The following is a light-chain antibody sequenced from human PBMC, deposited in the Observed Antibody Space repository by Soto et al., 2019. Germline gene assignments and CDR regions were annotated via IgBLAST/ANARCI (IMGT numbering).Light chain of an antibody. J-gene: IGKJ4*01. CDR1: QNINFN. CDR3: QQYHNWPPLT. V-gene: IGKV3D-15*01. CDR2: GAS. Sequence: ETLMTQSPATLSASPGERVTLSCRASQNINFNLAWYQQKPGQAPRVVIYGASSRASGIPDRFSGSGSGTDFTLTISRLEHDDFAFYYCQQYHNWPPLTFGGGTRVEIK.